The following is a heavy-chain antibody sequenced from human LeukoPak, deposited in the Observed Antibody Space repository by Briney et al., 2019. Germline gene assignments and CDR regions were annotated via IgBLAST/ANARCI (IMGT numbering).Heavy chain of an antibody. CDR2: ISYDGSNK. D-gene: IGHD3-9*01. CDR1: GFTFSGYG. V-gene: IGHV3-30*18. Sequence: GRSLRLSCAASGFTFSGYGMHWVRQAPGKGLEWVAVISYDGSNKYYADSVKGRFTISRDNSKNTLYLQMNSLRAEDTAVYYCAKDQVDLGYYYYYGMDVWGKGTSVTVSS. CDR3: AKDQVDLGYYYYYGMDV. J-gene: IGHJ6*04.